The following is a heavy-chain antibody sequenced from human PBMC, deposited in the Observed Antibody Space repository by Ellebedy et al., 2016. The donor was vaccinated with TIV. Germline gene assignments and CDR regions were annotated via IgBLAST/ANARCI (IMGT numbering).Heavy chain of an antibody. CDR3: ASDRKTSYYYYYGMDV. V-gene: IGHV1-18*04. D-gene: IGHD1-1*01. Sequence: AASVKVSCKASGYTFTSYGISWVRQAPGQGLEWMGWISAYNGNTNYAQKLQGRVTMTTDTSTSTAYMELRSLRSDDTAVYYCASDRKTSYYYYYGMDVWGQGTTVTVSS. CDR1: GYTFTSYG. CDR2: ISAYNGNT. J-gene: IGHJ6*02.